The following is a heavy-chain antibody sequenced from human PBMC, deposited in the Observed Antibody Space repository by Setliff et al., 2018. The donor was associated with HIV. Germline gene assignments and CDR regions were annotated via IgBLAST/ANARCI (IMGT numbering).Heavy chain of an antibody. CDR2: IYYTGST. CDR1: GGSISSGDYY. CDR3: ARVYDSSGYSLSIPGY. D-gene: IGHD3-22*01. J-gene: IGHJ4*01. V-gene: IGHV4-61*08. Sequence: SETLSLTCTVSGGSISSGDYYWSWIRQHPRKGLEWIGYIYYTGSTYYNPSLKSRVTISVDTSKNQFSLNLSSVTAADTAVYYCARVYDSSGYSLSIPGYWGQGTLVTVSS.